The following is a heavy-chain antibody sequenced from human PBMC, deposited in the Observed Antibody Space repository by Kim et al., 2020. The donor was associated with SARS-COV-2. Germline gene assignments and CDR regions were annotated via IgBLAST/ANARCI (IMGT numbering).Heavy chain of an antibody. CDR3: AKALYDILTVDY. J-gene: IGHJ4*02. D-gene: IGHD3-9*01. V-gene: IGHV3-43*01. Sequence: YYADSVKGRFTISRDNSKNSLYLQMNSLRTEDTALYYCAKALYDILTVDYWGQGTLVTVSS.